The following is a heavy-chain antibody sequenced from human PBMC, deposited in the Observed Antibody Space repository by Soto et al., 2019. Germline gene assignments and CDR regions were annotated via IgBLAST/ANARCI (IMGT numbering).Heavy chain of an antibody. J-gene: IGHJ6*02. Sequence: GVLRLSCAASGFTFSSYSMNWVRQAPGKGLEWVSSISSSSSYIYYADSVKGRFTISRDNAKNSLYLQMNSLRAEDTAVYYCASSGVYGSGSYYISYYYYYYYGMDVCGQGTTVTVYS. CDR3: ASSGVYGSGSYYISYYYYYYYGMDV. CDR1: GFTFSSYS. D-gene: IGHD3-10*01. CDR2: ISSSSSYI. V-gene: IGHV3-21*01.